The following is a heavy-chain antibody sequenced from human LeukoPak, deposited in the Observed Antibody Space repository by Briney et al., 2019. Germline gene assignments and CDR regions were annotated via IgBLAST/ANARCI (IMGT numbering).Heavy chain of an antibody. CDR1: GGSISTNSYY. Sequence: SETLSLTCTVSGGSISTNSYYWAWIRQPPGKGLEWIGSISYGVTTYYNPSLKSRVTISVDTSKNQFSLKLSSVTAADTAVYYCARHLRGASIYFDYWGQGTPVTVSS. V-gene: IGHV4-39*01. CDR3: ARHLRGASIYFDY. J-gene: IGHJ4*02. CDR2: ISYGVTT. D-gene: IGHD1-26*01.